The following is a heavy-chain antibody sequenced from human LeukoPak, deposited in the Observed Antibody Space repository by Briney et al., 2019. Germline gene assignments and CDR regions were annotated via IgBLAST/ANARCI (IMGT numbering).Heavy chain of an antibody. V-gene: IGHV3-21*01. CDR2: ISSSSSYI. J-gene: IGHJ4*02. Sequence: GGSLRLSCAASGFTFSSYSMNWVRQAPGKGLEWVSSISSSSSYIYYADSVKGRFTISRDNAKNSLYLQMNSLRAEDTAVYYCARDSPSSTSWGYWGQGTLVTVSS. CDR3: ARDSPSSTSWGY. CDR1: GFTFSSYS. D-gene: IGHD2-2*01.